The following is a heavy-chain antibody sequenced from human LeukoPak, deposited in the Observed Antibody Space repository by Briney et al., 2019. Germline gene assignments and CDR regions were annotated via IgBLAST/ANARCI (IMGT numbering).Heavy chain of an antibody. Sequence: KPSETLSLTCTVSGGSISSYYWSWIRQPPGKGLEWIGYIYYSGSTNYNPSLKSRVTISVDRSKNQFSLKLSSVTAADTAVYYCARAPYSSYGDYWGQGTLVTVAS. CDR1: GGSISSYY. D-gene: IGHD3-22*01. CDR3: ARAPYSSYGDY. V-gene: IGHV4-59*12. CDR2: IYYSGST. J-gene: IGHJ4*02.